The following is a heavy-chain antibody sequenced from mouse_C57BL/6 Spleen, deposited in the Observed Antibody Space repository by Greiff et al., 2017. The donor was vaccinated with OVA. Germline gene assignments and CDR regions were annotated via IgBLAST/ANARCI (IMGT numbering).Heavy chain of an antibody. V-gene: IGHV5-16*01. CDR1: GFTFSDYY. Sequence: EVNVVESEGGLVQPGSSMKLSCTASGFTFSDYYMAWVRQVPEKGLEWVANINYDGSSTYYLDSLKSRFIISRDNAKNILYLQMSSLKSEDTATYYCARRVTTAGFDVWGTGTTVTVSS. CDR3: ARRVTTAGFDV. D-gene: IGHD1-2*01. J-gene: IGHJ1*03. CDR2: INYDGSST.